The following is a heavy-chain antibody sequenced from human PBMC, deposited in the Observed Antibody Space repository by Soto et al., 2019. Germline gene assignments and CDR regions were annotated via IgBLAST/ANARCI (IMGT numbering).Heavy chain of an antibody. Sequence: HPGGSLRLSCAASGFTFSGSAMHWVRQASGKGLEWVGRIRSKANSYATAYAASVKGRFTISRDDSKNTAYLQMNSLKTEDTAVYYCTSDSSGRRPYYGMDVWGQGTTVTVSS. CDR3: TSDSSGRRPYYGMDV. V-gene: IGHV3-73*01. J-gene: IGHJ6*02. CDR2: IRSKANSYAT. D-gene: IGHD3-22*01. CDR1: GFTFSGSA.